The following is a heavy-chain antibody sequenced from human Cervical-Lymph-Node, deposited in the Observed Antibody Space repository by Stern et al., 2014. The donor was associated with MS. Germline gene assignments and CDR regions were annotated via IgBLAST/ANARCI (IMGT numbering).Heavy chain of an antibody. CDR1: RFTFRSYG. CDR2: TSYDGGKR. D-gene: IGHD5-18*01. CDR3: AKDRRGGYNYLYGMDV. J-gene: IGHJ6*02. Sequence: VQLVESGGGVVQPGTSLRLSCTGSRFTFRSYGIHWVRQAPGKGLEWVSVTSYDGGKRQYADSVKGRFTISRDNSKNTVYLHLNSLRPEDTGVYHCAKDRRGGYNYLYGMDVWGQGTTVTVS. V-gene: IGHV3-30*18.